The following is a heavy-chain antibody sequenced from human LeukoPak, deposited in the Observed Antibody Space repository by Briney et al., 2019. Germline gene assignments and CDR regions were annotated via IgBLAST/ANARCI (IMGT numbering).Heavy chain of an antibody. CDR2: INHSGST. D-gene: IGHD3-3*01. CDR3: ARRRTVCDFWSGYSPYYYYMDV. Sequence: SETLSLTCGVYGGSFSGYYWSWVRQPPGKGPEWIGEINHSGSTNYNSSLKSRVTISVDMSKNQFSLNLSSVTAADTAVYYCARRRTVCDFWSGYSPYYYYMDVWGKGTTVTVSS. V-gene: IGHV4-34*01. CDR1: GGSFSGYY. J-gene: IGHJ6*03.